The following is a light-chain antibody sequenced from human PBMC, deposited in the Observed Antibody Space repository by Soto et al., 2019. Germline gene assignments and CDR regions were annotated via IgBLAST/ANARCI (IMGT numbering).Light chain of an antibody. CDR3: QQYGSSGT. CDR1: QSVTSSY. V-gene: IGKV3-20*01. Sequence: EIVLTQSPGTLSLSPGERATLSCRASQSVTSSYLAWYQQRPGQAPRLLIYGASSRATGVPDRFSGSGSGTDFTLTISRLEPEDFGMYYCQQYGSSGTFGQGTKVEFK. J-gene: IGKJ1*01. CDR2: GAS.